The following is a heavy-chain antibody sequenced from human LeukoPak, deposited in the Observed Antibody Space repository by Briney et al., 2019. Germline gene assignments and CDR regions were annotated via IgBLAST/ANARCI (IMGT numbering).Heavy chain of an antibody. J-gene: IGHJ4*02. Sequence: SVTVSFTAPGDTFGSYAISWVRQAHGQGGEWMGRTIPILGIAKYAQKFQGRLTITADTSTSTAYMQLTNLRSDDTAVYYCASQFLLPFDYWGRGTLVTVSS. CDR1: GDTFGSYA. D-gene: IGHD3-22*01. CDR2: TIPILGIA. V-gene: IGHV1-69*04. CDR3: ASQFLLPFDY.